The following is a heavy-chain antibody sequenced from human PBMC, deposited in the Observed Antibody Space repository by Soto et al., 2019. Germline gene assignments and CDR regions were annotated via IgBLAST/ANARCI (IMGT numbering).Heavy chain of an antibody. CDR1: GFTFTNAW. Sequence: GESLRLSCAASGFTFTNAWTNWVRQAPGKGLEWVGHIKTKNEGGATDYAAPVKGRFTISRDDSKNTVYLQMNSLKSEDTAVYYCTTDIMPWFKLDYWGQGT. J-gene: IGHJ4*02. CDR3: TTDIMPWFKLDY. D-gene: IGHD3-16*01. CDR2: IKTKNEGGAT. V-gene: IGHV3-15*07.